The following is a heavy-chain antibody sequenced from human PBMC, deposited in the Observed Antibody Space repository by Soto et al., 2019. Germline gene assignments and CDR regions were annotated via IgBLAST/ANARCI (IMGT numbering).Heavy chain of an antibody. Sequence: SETLSLTCAVYGGSFSGYSWSWIRQPPGQGLAWIGETDDRGRPNYNPSLKSRVTISVDTSKNQFFLNLSSVTAADTAVYYCPRVSRITIFGGGWFDPWGQGTLVTVSS. CDR2: TDDRGRP. CDR1: GGSFSGYS. J-gene: IGHJ5*02. V-gene: IGHV4-34*01. CDR3: PRVSRITIFGGGWFDP. D-gene: IGHD3-3*01.